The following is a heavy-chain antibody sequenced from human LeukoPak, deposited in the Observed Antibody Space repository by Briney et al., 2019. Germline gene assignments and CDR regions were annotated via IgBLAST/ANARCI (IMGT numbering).Heavy chain of an antibody. J-gene: IGHJ6*03. CDR3: ARDANHYHYMDV. CDR1: VGTFISYA. Sequence: SVTVSCKASVGTFISYAISWVRQAPGEGLEWRGRIIPVFGTENYAQKFQDRVTITADKSTTTAYMELRSLRSEDTAVYYCARDANHYHYMDVWGRGTTVIVSS. D-gene: IGHD4/OR15-4a*01. V-gene: IGHV1-69*06. CDR2: IIPVFGTE.